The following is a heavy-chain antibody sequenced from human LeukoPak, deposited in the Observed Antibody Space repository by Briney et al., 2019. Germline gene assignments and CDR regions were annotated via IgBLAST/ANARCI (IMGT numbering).Heavy chain of an antibody. V-gene: IGHV4-34*01. CDR2: INHSGST. CDR3: ARESEEVDY. Sequence: KPSETLSLTCAVYGGSFSGYYWSWIRQPPGKGLEWIGEINHSGSTNYNPSLKSRVTISVDTSKNQFSLKLSSVTAADTAVYYCARESEEVDYWGQGTLVTVSS. J-gene: IGHJ4*02. CDR1: GGSFSGYY.